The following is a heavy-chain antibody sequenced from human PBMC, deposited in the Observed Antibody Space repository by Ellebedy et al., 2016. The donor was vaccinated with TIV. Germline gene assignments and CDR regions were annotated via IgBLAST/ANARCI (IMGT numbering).Heavy chain of an antibody. CDR3: ARDVAGRGYSYGVDAFDI. J-gene: IGHJ3*02. D-gene: IGHD5-18*01. V-gene: IGHV4-59*01. Sequence: SETLSLTCAVYGGSFSGYYWSWIRQHPGKGLEWIGYIYYSGSTYYNPSLKSRVSISVATSKNQFSLKLSSVTAADTAVYYCARDVAGRGYSYGVDAFDIWGQGTMVTVSS. CDR1: GGSFSGYY. CDR2: IYYSGST.